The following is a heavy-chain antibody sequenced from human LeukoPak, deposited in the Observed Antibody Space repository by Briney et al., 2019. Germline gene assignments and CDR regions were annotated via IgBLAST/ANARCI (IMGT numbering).Heavy chain of an antibody. D-gene: IGHD3-9*01. CDR2: INHSGST. J-gene: IGHJ5*02. Sequence: PSETLSLTCAVYGGSFSGYYWSWIRQPPGKGLEWIGEINHSGSTNYNPSLKSRVTISVDTSKNQFSLKLSSVTAADTAVYYCARHAVWGSYYDILTGYYSRWFDPWGRGTLVTVSS. CDR1: GGSFSGYY. CDR3: ARHAVWGSYYDILTGYYSRWFDP. V-gene: IGHV4-34*01.